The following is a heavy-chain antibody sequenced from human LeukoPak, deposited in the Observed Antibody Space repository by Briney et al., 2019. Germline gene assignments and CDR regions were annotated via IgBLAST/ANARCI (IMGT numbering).Heavy chain of an antibody. CDR2: INPNSGGT. J-gene: IGHJ3*02. CDR1: GYTFTGYH. V-gene: IGHV1-2*02. CDR3: ARGSGYVWYDAFDI. D-gene: IGHD5-12*01. Sequence: ASVKVSCKASGYTFTGYHMHWVRQAPGQGLEWMGWINPNSGGTNYAQKFQGRVTMTRDTSISTAYMELSRLRSDDTAVYYCARGSGYVWYDAFDIWGQGTMVTVSS.